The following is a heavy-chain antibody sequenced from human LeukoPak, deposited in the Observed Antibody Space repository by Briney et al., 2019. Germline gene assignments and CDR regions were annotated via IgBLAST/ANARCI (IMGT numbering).Heavy chain of an antibody. CDR2: IKQDGSEK. V-gene: IGHV3-7*01. CDR3: ARGRTLNDY. J-gene: IGHJ4*02. CDR1: GFTFSSSW. Sequence: GGSLRLSCAASGFTFSSSWMSWVRQAPGKGLEWVANIKQDGSEKYYVDSLKGRLTTSRDNAKNSLYLQMNSLRAEDTAVYYCARGRTLNDYWGQGTLVTVSS.